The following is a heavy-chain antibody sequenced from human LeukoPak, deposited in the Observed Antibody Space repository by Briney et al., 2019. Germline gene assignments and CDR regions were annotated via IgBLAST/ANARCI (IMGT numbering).Heavy chain of an antibody. V-gene: IGHV4-34*01. J-gene: IGHJ4*02. CDR2: INHSGST. Sequence: SETLSLTCAVYGGSFNNYYWSWLRQPPGKGLEWIGEINHSGSTTYNPSLKSRVTMSIDTSKNQFSPKLSSMTAADTAVYYCARGFSHWGQGTLVTVSS. CDR3: ARGFSH. CDR1: GGSFNNYY.